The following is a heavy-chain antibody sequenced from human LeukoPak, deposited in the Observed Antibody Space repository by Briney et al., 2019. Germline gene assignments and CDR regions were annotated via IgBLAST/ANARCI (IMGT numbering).Heavy chain of an antibody. CDR1: GYTFTGYY. D-gene: IGHD6-6*01. V-gene: IGHV1-2*02. CDR2: INPNSGGT. CDR3: ARDEGPGQLVGSGHYYYYYYMDV. J-gene: IGHJ6*03. Sequence: ASVKVSCKASGYTFTGYYLHWVRQAPGQGLEWMGWINPNSGGTNYAQKFQGRVTMTRDTSISTAYMELSRLRSDATAVYYCARDEGPGQLVGSGHYYYYYYMDVWGKGTTVTVSS.